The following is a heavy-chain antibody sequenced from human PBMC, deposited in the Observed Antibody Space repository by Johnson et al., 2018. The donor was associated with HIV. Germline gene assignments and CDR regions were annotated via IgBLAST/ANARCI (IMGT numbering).Heavy chain of an antibody. CDR2: ISGSGGST. Sequence: VQLVESGGGLVQPGGSLRLSCAASGFTFSSYAMSWVRQAPGKGLEWVSAISGSGGSTYYADSVQGLFTISRDNSKNTLYLQMNSLGAEDTALYYCAGGRNGRNAFDIWGQGTVVTVSS. J-gene: IGHJ3*02. CDR1: GFTFSSYA. CDR3: AGGRNGRNAFDI. D-gene: IGHD2-8*01. V-gene: IGHV3-23*04.